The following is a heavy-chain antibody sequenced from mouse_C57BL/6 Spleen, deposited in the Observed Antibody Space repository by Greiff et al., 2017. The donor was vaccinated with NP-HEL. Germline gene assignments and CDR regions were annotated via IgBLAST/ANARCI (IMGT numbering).Heavy chain of an antibody. CDR1: GYTFTDYY. J-gene: IGHJ4*01. Sequence: QVQLQQSGAELVRPGASVKLSCKASGYTFTDYYINWVKQRPGQGLEWIARIYPGSGNTYYNEKFKGKATLTAEKSSSTAYMQLSSLTSEDSAVYFCAREDSNHRYAMDYWGQGTSVTVSS. CDR3: AREDSNHRYAMDY. D-gene: IGHD2-5*01. V-gene: IGHV1-76*01. CDR2: IYPGSGNT.